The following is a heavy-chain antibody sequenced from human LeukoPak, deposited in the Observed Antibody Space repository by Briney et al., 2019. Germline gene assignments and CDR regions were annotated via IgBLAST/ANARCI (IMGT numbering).Heavy chain of an antibody. CDR3: ARERIAVAGRLLDY. Sequence: PGGSLRLSCAASGFTFSSYGMHWVRQAPGKGLEWVSYISSSGSTIYYADSVKGRFTISRDNAKNSLYLQMNSLRAEDTAVYYCARERIAVAGRLLDYWGQGTLVTVSS. CDR2: ISSSGSTI. CDR1: GFTFSSYG. D-gene: IGHD6-19*01. J-gene: IGHJ4*02. V-gene: IGHV3-48*04.